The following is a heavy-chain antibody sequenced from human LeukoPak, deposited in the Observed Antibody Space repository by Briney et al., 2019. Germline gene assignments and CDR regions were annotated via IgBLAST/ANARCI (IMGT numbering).Heavy chain of an antibody. V-gene: IGHV3-53*01. J-gene: IGHJ4*02. Sequence: GGSLRLSWGAAWFTVSSKYMSWGRQAAGKGLEWGSVIHSGGSTYYAHSVKGRITISRDNSKSTLYLQMNSLRAEDTAVYYCAKESDESRYCSRTSCYPIDYWGQGTLVVVSS. CDR3: AKESDESRYCSRTSCYPIDY. D-gene: IGHD2-2*01. CDR1: WFTVSSKY. CDR2: IHSGGST.